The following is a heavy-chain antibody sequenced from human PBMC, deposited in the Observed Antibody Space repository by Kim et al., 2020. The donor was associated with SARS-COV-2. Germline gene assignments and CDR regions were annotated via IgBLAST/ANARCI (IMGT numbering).Heavy chain of an antibody. D-gene: IGHD3-22*01. V-gene: IGHV1-18*01. Sequence: ASVKVSCKASGYTFTSYGISWVRQAPGQGLEWMGWISAYNGNTNYAQKLQGRVTMTTDTSTSTAYMELRNLRSDDTAVYYCARDYYDSSGYYWRLVDYWGQGTLVTVSS. CDR3: ARDYYDSSGYYWRLVDY. CDR1: GYTFTSYG. CDR2: ISAYNGNT. J-gene: IGHJ4*02.